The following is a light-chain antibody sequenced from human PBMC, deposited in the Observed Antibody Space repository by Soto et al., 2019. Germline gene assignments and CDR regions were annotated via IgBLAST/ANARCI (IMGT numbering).Light chain of an antibody. V-gene: IGLV2-8*01. Sequence: QSALTQPPSASGSPGQSVTISCTGTSSDVGAYNYVSWYQQHPGKAPKLIIYEVSKRPSGVPDRFSGSKSGNTASLSVSGLQNEDEADYYCSSYAGSNNYVAFGGGTKLTVL. CDR2: EVS. CDR1: SSDVGAYNY. J-gene: IGLJ2*01. CDR3: SSYAGSNNYVA.